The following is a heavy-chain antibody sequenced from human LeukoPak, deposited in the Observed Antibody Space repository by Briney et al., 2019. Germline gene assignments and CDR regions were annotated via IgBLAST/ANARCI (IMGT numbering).Heavy chain of an antibody. J-gene: IGHJ4*02. V-gene: IGHV4-59*01. CDR2: IYYSGST. D-gene: IGHD6-13*01. CDR3: ARGYSSSWYYFDY. CDR1: GGSISTYY. Sequence: KPSETLSLTCTVSGGSISTYYWSWIRRPPGKGLEWIGYIYYSGSTNYNPSLKSRVTISVDTSKNQFSLKLSSVTAADTAVYYCARGYSSSWYYFDYWGQGALVTVSS.